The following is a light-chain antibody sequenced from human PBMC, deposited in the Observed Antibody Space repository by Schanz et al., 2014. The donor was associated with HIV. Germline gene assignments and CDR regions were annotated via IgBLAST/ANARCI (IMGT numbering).Light chain of an antibody. V-gene: IGLV1-40*01. CDR3: SSFAGRRNLL. Sequence: QSVLTQPPSVSGAPGQRVTISCTGTRYNIGAPYDVHWYQHHPGKAPKLLIYEVNKRPSGVPNRFSGSKSGNAASLTVSGLQADDEADYYCSSFAGRRNLLFGGGTKLTVL. CDR1: RYNIGAPYD. CDR2: EVN. J-gene: IGLJ3*02.